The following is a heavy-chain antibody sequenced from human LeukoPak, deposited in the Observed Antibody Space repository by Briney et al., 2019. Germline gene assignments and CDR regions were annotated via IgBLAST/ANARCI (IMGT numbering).Heavy chain of an antibody. D-gene: IGHD5-18*01. CDR1: GFTFSSYA. V-gene: IGHV3-64D*06. CDR2: ISSNGGSA. Sequence: GGSLRLSCSASGFTFSSYAMHWVRQAPGKGLEYVSAISSNGGSAYYADSVKGRFTISRDNSKNTLYLQMSSLRAEDTAVYYCVKKYRKAAMVTFMFDYWGQGTLVTVSS. J-gene: IGHJ4*02. CDR3: VKKYRKAAMVTFMFDY.